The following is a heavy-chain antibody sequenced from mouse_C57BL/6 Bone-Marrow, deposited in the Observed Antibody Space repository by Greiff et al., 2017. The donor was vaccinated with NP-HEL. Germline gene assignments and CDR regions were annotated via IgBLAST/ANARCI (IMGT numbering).Heavy chain of an antibody. J-gene: IGHJ3*01. CDR2: IDPEDGDT. Sequence: VQLQQSGAELVRPGASVKLSCTASGFNIKDYYMHWVKQRPEQGLEWIGRIDPEDGDTEYAPKFQGKATMTADTCSKKAHVQISSRTSEDTAVYYCTTISDGYLGWGQETLVTVSA. CDR1: GFNIKDYY. D-gene: IGHD2-3*01. CDR3: TTISDGYLG. V-gene: IGHV14-1*01.